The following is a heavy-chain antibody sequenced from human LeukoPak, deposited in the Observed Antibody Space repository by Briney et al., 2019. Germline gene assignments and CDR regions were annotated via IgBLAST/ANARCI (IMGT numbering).Heavy chain of an antibody. J-gene: IGHJ4*02. CDR2: IGPYNGNT. V-gene: IGHV1-18*01. Sequence: GASVKVSCKASGYTFTTYGISWARQAPGQGLEWMGWIGPYNGNTNSAQKVQGRVTMTTDTSTSTAYMELRSLRSDDTAVYYCARGHIGVPFDYWGQGTLVTVSS. CDR1: GYTFTTYG. D-gene: IGHD3-10*01. CDR3: ARGHIGVPFDY.